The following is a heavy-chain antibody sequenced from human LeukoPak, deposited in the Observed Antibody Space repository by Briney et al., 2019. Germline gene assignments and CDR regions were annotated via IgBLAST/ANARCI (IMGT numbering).Heavy chain of an antibody. CDR3: ARQVIAVAGNWFDP. CDR1: GAFISSYH. V-gene: IGHV4-59*08. CDR2: IYYSGST. J-gene: IGHJ5*02. Sequence: SETLSLTCTVSGAFISSYHWSWIRQPPGKGLEWIGYIYYSGSTTYNPSLKSRLTMSLDTSKNQFSLKLSSVTAADTAVYYCARQVIAVAGNWFDPWGQGTLVTVSS. D-gene: IGHD6-19*01.